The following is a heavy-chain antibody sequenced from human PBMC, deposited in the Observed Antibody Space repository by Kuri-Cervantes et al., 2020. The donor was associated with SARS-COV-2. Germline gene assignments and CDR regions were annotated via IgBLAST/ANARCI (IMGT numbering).Heavy chain of an antibody. CDR3: ARLAYTSGWYGDHFDY. D-gene: IGHD6-19*01. CDR2: ISCTGSA. Sequence: ESLKISCTISGDSISRSSYFWGWVRQPPGKGLEWLGSISCTGSAYYNPSLESRVTISVDASKTQFSLKLNSVTAADSALYYCARLAYTSGWYGDHFDYWGQGTLVTVSS. V-gene: IGHV4-39*01. J-gene: IGHJ4*02. CDR1: GDSISRSSYF.